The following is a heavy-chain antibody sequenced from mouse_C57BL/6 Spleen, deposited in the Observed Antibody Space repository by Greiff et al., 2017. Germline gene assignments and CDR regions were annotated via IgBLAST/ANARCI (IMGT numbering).Heavy chain of an antibody. CDR1: GYTFTSYW. J-gene: IGHJ2*01. D-gene: IGHD1-1*01. Sequence: QVQLQQPGAELVKPGASVKLSCKASGYTFTSYWMQWVKQRPGQGLEWIGEIAPSDSYTSYNQKFKGKATLTVDTSSSTAYMQLSSLTSEDSAVYYCARSPYYGSSLDDWGKGTTLTVSS. CDR2: IAPSDSYT. V-gene: IGHV1-50*01. CDR3: ARSPYYGSSLDD.